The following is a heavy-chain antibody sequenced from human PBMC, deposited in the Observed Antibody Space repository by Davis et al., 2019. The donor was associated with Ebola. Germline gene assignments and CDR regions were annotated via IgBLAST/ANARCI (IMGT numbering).Heavy chain of an antibody. CDR2: ISSSSSYI. CDR1: GFTFSSYS. J-gene: IGHJ6*02. CDR3: ARADYYGSGSYYTGYYYYGMDV. V-gene: IGHV3-21*01. Sequence: GESLKISCAASGFTFSSYSMNWVRQAPGKGLEWVSSISSSSSYIYYADSVKGRFTISRDNAKNSLYLQMNSLRAEDTAVYYCARADYYGSGSYYTGYYYYGMDVWGQGTTVTVSS. D-gene: IGHD3-10*01.